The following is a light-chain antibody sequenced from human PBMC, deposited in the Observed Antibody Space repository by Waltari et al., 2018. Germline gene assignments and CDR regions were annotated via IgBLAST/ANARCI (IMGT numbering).Light chain of an antibody. CDR1: QDISTG. CDR2: GAS. CDR3: QQYYSLSF. J-gene: IGKJ3*01. Sequence: DIQMTQSPSSLSASVGDRVVITCRASQDISTGVAWYQQKPGKAPKLLISGASGLESGVPSRFSDSGSGTDFTLTISSLQPEDFATYFCQQYYSLSFFGPGTKVDVE. V-gene: IGKV1-NL1*01.